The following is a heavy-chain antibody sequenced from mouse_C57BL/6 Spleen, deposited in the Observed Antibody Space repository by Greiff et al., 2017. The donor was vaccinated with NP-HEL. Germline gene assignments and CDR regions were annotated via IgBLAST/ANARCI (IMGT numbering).Heavy chain of an antibody. CDR3: ARIDDYGDGGDY. J-gene: IGHJ2*01. D-gene: IGHD2-4*01. CDR2: IDPSDSYT. Sequence: VQLQQPGAELVMPGASVKLSCKASGYTFTSYWMHWVKQRPGQGLEWIGEIDPSDSYTNYNQKFKGKSTLTVDKSSSTAYMQLSSLTSEDSAVYYCARIDDYGDGGDYWGQGTTLTVSS. V-gene: IGHV1-69*01. CDR1: GYTFTSYW.